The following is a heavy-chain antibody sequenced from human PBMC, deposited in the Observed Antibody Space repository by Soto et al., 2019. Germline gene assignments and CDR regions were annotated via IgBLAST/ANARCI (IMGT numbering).Heavy chain of an antibody. CDR3: AKDGTARRPNPFDP. CDR2: INPYSGVA. Sequence: ASVKVSCKASGYRFTDYYMHWVRQAPGQGLEWMGWINPYSGVANYSRNFQGRVTMTSDTPITTAYMELSSLRSDDTAVYYCAKDGTARRPNPFDPWGQGTLVTVS. V-gene: IGHV1-2*02. CDR1: GYRFTDYY. D-gene: IGHD6-25*01. J-gene: IGHJ5*02.